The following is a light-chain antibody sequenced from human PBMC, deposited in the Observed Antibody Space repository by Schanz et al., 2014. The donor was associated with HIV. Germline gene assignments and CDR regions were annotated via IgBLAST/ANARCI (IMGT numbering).Light chain of an antibody. V-gene: IGLV1-40*01. CDR2: GNN. J-gene: IGLJ1*01. CDR3: QSYDSSLSDSYV. CDR1: SSNLGAGYE. Sequence: QSVLTQPPSVSGAPGQRVTISCTGSSSNLGAGYEVHWYRQLPGTAPKLLIYGNNNRPSGVPDRFSGSKSGTSASLAITGLQAEDEADYYCQSYDSSLSDSYVFGTGTKLTVL.